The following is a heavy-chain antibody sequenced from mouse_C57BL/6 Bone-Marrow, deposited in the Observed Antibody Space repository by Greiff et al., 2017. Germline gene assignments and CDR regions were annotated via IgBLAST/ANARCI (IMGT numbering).Heavy chain of an antibody. J-gene: IGHJ2*01. Sequence: QVQLQQSGAELARPGASVKMSCKASGYTFTSYTMHWVKQRPGQGLEWIGYINPSSGYTKYNQKFKDKATLTADKSSSTAYMQLSRLTSEDSAVYYCARGGPKGVFDYWGQGTTLTVSS. CDR3: ARGGPKGVFDY. V-gene: IGHV1-4*01. CDR1: GYTFTSYT. CDR2: INPSSGYT.